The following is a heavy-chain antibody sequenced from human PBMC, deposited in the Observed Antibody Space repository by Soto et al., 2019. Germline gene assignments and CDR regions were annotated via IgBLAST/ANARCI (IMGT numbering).Heavy chain of an antibody. CDR2: IKEDGSEK. D-gene: IGHD2-15*01. Sequence: ESGGDLVQPGGSLRLSCAASGFTFSTYWMDWVRQAPGKGLEWVAKIKEDGSEKNYVDSVKGRFTISRDNAKTSLYLQMNSLRAGDTAVYYCARDRVYCSGGTCYSVLDYWGQGTLVTVSS. CDR3: ARDRVYCSGGTCYSVLDY. J-gene: IGHJ4*02. CDR1: GFTFSTYW. V-gene: IGHV3-7*01.